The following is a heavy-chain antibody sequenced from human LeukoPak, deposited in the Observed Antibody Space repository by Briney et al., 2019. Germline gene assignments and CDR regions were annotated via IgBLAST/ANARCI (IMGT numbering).Heavy chain of an antibody. V-gene: IGHV3-30-3*01. Sequence: GGSLRLSCAASGFTFSSYAMHWVRQAPGKGLEWVAVISYDGSNKYYADSVKGRFTISRDNSKNTLSLQMNSLRAEDTAVYYCATESRYGDYVNFDYWGQGTLVTVSS. CDR2: ISYDGSNK. J-gene: IGHJ4*02. D-gene: IGHD4-17*01. CDR3: ATESRYGDYVNFDY. CDR1: GFTFSSYA.